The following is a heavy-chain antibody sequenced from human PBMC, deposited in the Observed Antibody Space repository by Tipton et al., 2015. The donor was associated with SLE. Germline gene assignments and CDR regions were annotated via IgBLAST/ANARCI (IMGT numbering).Heavy chain of an antibody. CDR3: ARETYYYNSGSSKIYF. V-gene: IGHV4-38-2*02. J-gene: IGHJ4*02. Sequence: TLSLTCAVSGYSISSGYYWGWIRHPPGKGLEWIASIYHSGSTYCNPSLKSRVTISVDTSKNQFSLKVNSVTAADTGVYYCARETYYYNSGSSKIYFWGQGTLVTVSS. CDR1: GYSISSGYY. CDR2: IYHSGST. D-gene: IGHD3-10*01.